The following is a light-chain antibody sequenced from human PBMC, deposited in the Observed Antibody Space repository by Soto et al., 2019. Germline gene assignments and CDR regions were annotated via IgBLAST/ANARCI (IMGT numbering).Light chain of an antibody. CDR2: GAS. CDR3: QQYHISPPT. Sequence: EIVLTQSPGTLSLSPGARAALSCRASQSLASNYLAWYQQKPGQAPRLLIYGASDRATGIPDRFSGSGSGTDFTLTISRLEPEEFAVYYCQQYHISPPTFGQGTKVQIK. CDR1: QSLASNY. V-gene: IGKV3-20*01. J-gene: IGKJ1*01.